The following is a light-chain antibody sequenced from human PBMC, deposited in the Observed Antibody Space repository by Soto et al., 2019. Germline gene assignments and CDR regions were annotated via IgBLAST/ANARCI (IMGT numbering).Light chain of an antibody. CDR2: SND. CDR1: SSNIGSNS. CDR3: AAWDDSLNGYV. V-gene: IGLV1-44*01. J-gene: IGLJ1*01. Sequence: QSLLTQPPPPSGTPGQRGTLSCSGSSSNIGSNSVNWYQQLPGTAPKLLIYSNDRRPSGVPDRFSGSKSGTSASLAISGLQSEDEADYYCAAWDDSLNGYVFGTGTKVTVL.